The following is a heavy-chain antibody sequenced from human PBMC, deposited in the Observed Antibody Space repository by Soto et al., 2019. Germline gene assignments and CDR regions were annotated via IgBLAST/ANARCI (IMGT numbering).Heavy chain of an antibody. D-gene: IGHD2-15*01. J-gene: IGHJ4*02. CDR2: IFFTGNI. Sequence: PSETLSLTCTVSGASLSSISYYWGWIRQPPGKGLEWVGSIFFTGNIYYNPSLKSRVTISVDTSRNQFSLMVNSVTAADTAVYYCASRHCSDGSCYKPGFDSWGQGALVTVSS. V-gene: IGHV4-39*01. CDR1: GASLSSISYY. CDR3: ASRHCSDGSCYKPGFDS.